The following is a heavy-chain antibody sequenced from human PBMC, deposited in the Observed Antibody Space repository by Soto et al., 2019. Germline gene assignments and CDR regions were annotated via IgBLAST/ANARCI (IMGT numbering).Heavy chain of an antibody. V-gene: IGHV1-46*03. CDR3: ARGGVAVAGYLDY. CDR2: INPNGGST. Sequence: QVQLVQSGAEVKKPGASVKVSCKASGYTFTSYYMHWVRQAPGQGLEWMGIINPNGGSTSYAQKFQGRVNISRDTSTSTVYMALSRLSSYDTAVYYCARGGVAVAGYLDYCGQGTLVTVSS. D-gene: IGHD6-19*01. CDR1: GYTFTSYY. J-gene: IGHJ4*02.